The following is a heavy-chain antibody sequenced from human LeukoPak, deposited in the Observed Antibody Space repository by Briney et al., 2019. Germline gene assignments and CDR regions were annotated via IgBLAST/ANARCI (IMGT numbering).Heavy chain of an antibody. Sequence: GGSLRLSCAASGFTFSSYEMNWVRQAPGKGLEWVSYISSSGSTIYYADSGKGRFTISRDNAKNSLYLQMNSLRAEDTAVYYCARAVAVAAPFDYWGQGTLVTVSS. CDR1: GFTFSSYE. CDR3: ARAVAVAAPFDY. V-gene: IGHV3-48*03. J-gene: IGHJ4*02. D-gene: IGHD6-19*01. CDR2: ISSSGSTI.